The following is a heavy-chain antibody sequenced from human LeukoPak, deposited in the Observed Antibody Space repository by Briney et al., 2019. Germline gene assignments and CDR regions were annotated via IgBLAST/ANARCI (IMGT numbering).Heavy chain of an antibody. D-gene: IGHD6-19*01. CDR2: IFYSGST. J-gene: IGHJ4*02. V-gene: IGHV4-59*08. CDR1: GDSINSYY. Sequence: SETLSLTCTVSGDSINSYYWSWIRQPPGKGLEWIGYIFYSGSTNYNPSLNSRVTISVDTSKNQFSLKLSSVTAADTAVYYCARRITSSGWYRDDYWGQGTLVTVSS. CDR3: ARRITSSGWYRDDY.